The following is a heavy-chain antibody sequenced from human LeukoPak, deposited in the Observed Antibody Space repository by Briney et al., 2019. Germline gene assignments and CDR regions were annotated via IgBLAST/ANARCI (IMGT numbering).Heavy chain of an antibody. D-gene: IGHD6-13*01. CDR2: IYHSGST. CDR1: GGSISSGDYY. Sequence: PSETLSLTCTVSGGSISSGDYYWSWIRQRPGKGLEWIGYIYHSGSTYYNPSLKSRVTISVDRSKNQFSLKLSSVTAADTAVYYCARLYSSSQNFDYWGQGTLVTVSS. J-gene: IGHJ4*02. V-gene: IGHV4-30-2*01. CDR3: ARLYSSSQNFDY.